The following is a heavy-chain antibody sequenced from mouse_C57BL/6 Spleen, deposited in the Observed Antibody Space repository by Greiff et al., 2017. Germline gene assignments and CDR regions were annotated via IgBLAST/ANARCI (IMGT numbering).Heavy chain of an antibody. Sequence: ESGPGLVKPSQSLSLTCSVTGYSITSGYYWNWIRQFPGNKLEWMGYISYDGSNNYNPSLKNRISITRDTSKNQFFLKLNSVTTEDTATYYCARAVYDYGWGYAMDYWGQGTSVTVSS. J-gene: IGHJ4*01. D-gene: IGHD2-4*01. V-gene: IGHV3-6*01. CDR3: ARAVYDYGWGYAMDY. CDR1: GYSITSGYY. CDR2: ISYDGSN.